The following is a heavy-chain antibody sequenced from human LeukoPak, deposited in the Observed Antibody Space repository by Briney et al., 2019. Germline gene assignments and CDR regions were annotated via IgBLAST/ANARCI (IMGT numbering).Heavy chain of an antibody. Sequence: PSETLSLTCTVSGGSISISTYYWGWIRQPPGKGLEWIGSIYYSGSTSYNPSLESRVTMSVDTSKNQFSLKLDSVTAADTAVYYCARNASDSGTSYFDYWGQGTLVTVSS. J-gene: IGHJ4*02. D-gene: IGHD1-26*01. CDR2: IYYSGST. CDR3: ARNASDSGTSYFDY. CDR1: GGSISISTYY. V-gene: IGHV4-39*01.